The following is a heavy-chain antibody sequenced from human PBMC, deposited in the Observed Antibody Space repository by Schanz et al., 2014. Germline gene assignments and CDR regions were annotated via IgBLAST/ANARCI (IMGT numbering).Heavy chain of an antibody. D-gene: IGHD5-18*01. CDR3: AKDAENTAMITDYFDY. V-gene: IGHV3-48*01. CDR1: GFTFSSYS. J-gene: IGHJ4*02. Sequence: EVQLVESGGGLVQPGGSLRLSCAASGFTFSSYSMNWVRQAPGKGLEWVSYISSSSSTRYYADSVKGRFTMSRDNAKNSVFLQMNSLRAEDTAVYYCAKDAENTAMITDYFDYWGQGTLVTVSS. CDR2: ISSSSSTR.